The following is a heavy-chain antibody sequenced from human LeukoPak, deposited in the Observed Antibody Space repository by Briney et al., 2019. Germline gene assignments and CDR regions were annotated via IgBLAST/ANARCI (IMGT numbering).Heavy chain of an antibody. CDR2: IVGSGSST. V-gene: IGHV3-23*01. D-gene: IGHD6-19*01. CDR1: GFTFRNYA. CDR3: AKDVKIWSGWYRGWFDP. J-gene: IGHJ5*02. Sequence: PGGSLRLSCAASGFTFRNYAMSWVRQAPGKGLEWVSAIVGSGSSTYYADSVKGRFTISRDNSKNTLYLQMNSLRAEDTAVYYCAKDVKIWSGWYRGWFDPWGQGTLVTVSS.